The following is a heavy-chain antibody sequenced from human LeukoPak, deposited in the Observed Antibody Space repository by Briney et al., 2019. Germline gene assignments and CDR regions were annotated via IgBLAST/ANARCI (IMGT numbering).Heavy chain of an antibody. Sequence: GGSLRLSCAASGFTFSSYGMHWVRQAPGKGLEYVSAITSDGGTTYYANSVMGRFTISRDNSKNTLYLQMGSLRAEDMAVYYCARAGVTMIVVDDAFDIWGQGTMVTVSS. CDR1: GFTFSSYG. CDR3: ARAGVTMIVVDDAFDI. J-gene: IGHJ3*02. CDR2: ITSDGGTT. V-gene: IGHV3-64*01. D-gene: IGHD3-22*01.